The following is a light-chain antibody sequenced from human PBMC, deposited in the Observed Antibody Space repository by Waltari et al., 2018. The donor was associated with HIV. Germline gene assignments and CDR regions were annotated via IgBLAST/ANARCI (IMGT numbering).Light chain of an antibody. V-gene: IGKV4-1*01. CDR2: WAS. CDR1: RNVLYDSNNKNY. CDR3: QQYHSIPWT. Sequence: DIVMTQSPDSLAVSLGERATINCKSARNVLYDSNNKNYLAWYQQKPGQPPKLLIYWASTRESGVPDRFSGSGSGTDFTLTISSLQAEDVAVYYCQQYHSIPWTFGQGTKVEIK. J-gene: IGKJ1*01.